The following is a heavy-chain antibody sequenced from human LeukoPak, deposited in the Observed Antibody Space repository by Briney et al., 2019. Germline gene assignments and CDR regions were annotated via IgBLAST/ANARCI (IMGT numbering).Heavy chain of an antibody. CDR3: ASDKGDYDTSGSLFVF. Sequence: GGSLRLSCAASGFTFSRYWMSWVRRVPRKGLEWMANINQDGSERYYVDSVKGRFTISRDNAKNSLFLQMNSLRAEDTAVYYCASDKGDYDTSGSLFVFGGQGTLVTVSS. V-gene: IGHV3-7*03. D-gene: IGHD3-22*01. CDR1: GFTFSRYW. J-gene: IGHJ4*02. CDR2: INQDGSER.